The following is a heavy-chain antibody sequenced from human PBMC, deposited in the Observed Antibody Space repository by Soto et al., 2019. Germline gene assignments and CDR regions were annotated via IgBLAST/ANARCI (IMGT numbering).Heavy chain of an antibody. CDR3: AKEGDRRFLEWLYRGLGGNYGDYRDY. CDR1: GFTFSTYA. D-gene: IGHD3-3*01. CDR2: ISGSGGST. V-gene: IGHV3-23*01. J-gene: IGHJ4*02. Sequence: PGGSLRLSCASSGFTFSTYAVNWVRQATGEGLEWVSAISGSGGSTYYADSVKGRFTISRDNSKNTLYLQMNSLRAEDTAVYYCAKEGDRRFLEWLYRGLGGNYGDYRDYWGQGTLVTVSS.